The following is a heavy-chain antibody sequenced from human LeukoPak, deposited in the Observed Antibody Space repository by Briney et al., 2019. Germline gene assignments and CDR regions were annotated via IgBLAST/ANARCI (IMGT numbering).Heavy chain of an antibody. CDR1: GFIFSNYG. CDR2: IWYDGSRK. J-gene: IGHJ4*02. V-gene: IGHV3-33*01. Sequence: GRSLRLSCVASGFIFSNYGLHWVRQAPGKGPEWVAVIWYDGSRKYYADFVKGRFTISRDNSKNTLYLQMNSLRVEDTAVYYCARADCSSSSCPSKFDYWGQGTLVTVSS. CDR3: ARADCSSSSCPSKFDY. D-gene: IGHD2-2*01.